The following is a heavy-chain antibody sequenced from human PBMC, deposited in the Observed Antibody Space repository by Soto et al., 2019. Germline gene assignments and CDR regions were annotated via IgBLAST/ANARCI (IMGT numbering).Heavy chain of an antibody. V-gene: IGHV3-23*01. CDR3: AKIPLLGYYYGSGSYFRDYYYGMDV. CDR1: GFTFSSYA. J-gene: IGHJ6*02. D-gene: IGHD3-10*01. Sequence: GGSLRLSCAASGFTFSSYAMSWVRQAPGKGLEWVSAISGSGGSTYYADSVKGRFTISRDNSKNTLYLQMNSLRAEDTAVYYCAKIPLLGYYYGSGSYFRDYYYGMDVWGQGTTGTVSS. CDR2: ISGSGGST.